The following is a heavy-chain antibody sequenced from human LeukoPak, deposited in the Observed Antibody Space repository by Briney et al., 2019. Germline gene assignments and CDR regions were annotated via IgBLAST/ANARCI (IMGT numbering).Heavy chain of an antibody. D-gene: IGHD2-2*01. CDR3: ARADCSSTNCYGPTGAPFDP. Sequence: SETLSLTCTVSGGSISSSSYYWGWIRQPPGKGLEWIGNIYYSGSTFYNPSLKSRVTIDTSKNQFSLKLSSVTAADTAVYYCARADCSSTNCYGPTGAPFDPWGQGTLVTVSS. V-gene: IGHV4-39*01. J-gene: IGHJ5*02. CDR1: GGSISSSSYY. CDR2: IYYSGST.